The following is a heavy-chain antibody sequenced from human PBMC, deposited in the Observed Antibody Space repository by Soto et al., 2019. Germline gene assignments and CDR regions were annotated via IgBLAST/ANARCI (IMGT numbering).Heavy chain of an antibody. V-gene: IGHV4-61*01. J-gene: IGHJ6*02. CDR1: GGSFSSGSYY. CDR2: IYYSGST. D-gene: IGHD3-10*01. Sequence: SETLSLTCTVSGGSFSSGSYYWGWIRQPPGKGPEWIGDIYYSGSTNYNPSLKSRVTISVDTAKKQCSLKVSSVTAADTAVYYCASFSFSLVRGVPSFPRDGYPRGYNYCLGVWGQGTPVTVSS. CDR3: ASFSFSLVRGVPSFPRDGYPRGYNYCLGV.